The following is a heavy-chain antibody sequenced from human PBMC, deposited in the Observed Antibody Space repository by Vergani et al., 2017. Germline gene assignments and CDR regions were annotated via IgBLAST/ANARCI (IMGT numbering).Heavy chain of an antibody. V-gene: IGHV4-61*02. Sequence: QVQLQESGPGLVKPSQTLSLTCTVSGGSINSHNYYWSWIRQPAGKGLEWIGRIHTSGITNYNPSLKSPVTMSEDTSKNQFSLNLTSVTAADTAVYFCARGSCLGGSCYKPLFDYWGQGILVTVSS. CDR3: ARGSCLGGSCYKPLFDY. CDR1: GGSINSHNYY. D-gene: IGHD2-15*01. CDR2: IHTSGIT. J-gene: IGHJ4*02.